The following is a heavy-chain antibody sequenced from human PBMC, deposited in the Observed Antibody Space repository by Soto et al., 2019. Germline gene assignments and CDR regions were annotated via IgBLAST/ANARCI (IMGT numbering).Heavy chain of an antibody. D-gene: IGHD3-10*01. Sequence: GGSLRLSCAASGFTFSSYWMHWVRQAPGKGLVWVSRINSDGSSTSYADSVKGRFTISRDNAKNTLYLQMNSLRAEDTAVYYCASIWFGELDNDYWGQGTLVTVSS. V-gene: IGHV3-74*01. CDR1: GFTFSSYW. J-gene: IGHJ4*02. CDR2: INSDGSST. CDR3: ASIWFGELDNDY.